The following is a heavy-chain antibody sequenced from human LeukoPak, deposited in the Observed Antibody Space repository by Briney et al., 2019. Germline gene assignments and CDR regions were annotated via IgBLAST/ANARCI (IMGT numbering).Heavy chain of an antibody. CDR2: INHSGST. CDR1: GGSISSSSYY. J-gene: IGHJ5*02. Sequence: SETLSLTCTVSGGSISSSSYYWGWIRQPPGKGLEWIGEINHSGSTNYNPSLKSRVTISVDTSKNQFSLKLSSVTAADTAVYYCAPLLIAPAGKGWFAPWAREPWSPSPQ. V-gene: IGHV4-39*07. D-gene: IGHD6-13*01. CDR3: APLLIAPAGKGWFAP.